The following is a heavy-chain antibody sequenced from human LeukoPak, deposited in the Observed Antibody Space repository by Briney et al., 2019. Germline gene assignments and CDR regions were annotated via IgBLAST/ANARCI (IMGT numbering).Heavy chain of an antibody. CDR2: LSGSGGNT. Sequence: GGSLRLSCVASGFTFSNYAMNWVRQAPGKGLEWVSGLSGSGGNTFYAVSVKGRFTISRDSPKNTLYLQMNSLRAEDTAVYYCATEKGDSPDYWGQGTLVTVSS. CDR3: ATEKGDSPDY. J-gene: IGHJ4*02. CDR1: GFTFSNYA. D-gene: IGHD3-16*01. V-gene: IGHV3-23*01.